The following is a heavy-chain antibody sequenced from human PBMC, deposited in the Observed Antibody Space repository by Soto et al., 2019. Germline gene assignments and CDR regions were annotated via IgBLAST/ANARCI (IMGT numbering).Heavy chain of an antibody. V-gene: IGHV3-23*01. CDR2: TSGNGAST. Sequence: GGSLRLSCTASGFTFNNYAMSWVRQAPGKGLEWVSVTSGNGASTYYADSVKGRFTISRDNSKDTLYLQMDSLRAEDTAVYYCAKDLFLTRAPVDAWGQGTMVTVSS. D-gene: IGHD2-21*01. CDR1: GFTFNNYA. CDR3: AKDLFLTRAPVDA. J-gene: IGHJ3*01.